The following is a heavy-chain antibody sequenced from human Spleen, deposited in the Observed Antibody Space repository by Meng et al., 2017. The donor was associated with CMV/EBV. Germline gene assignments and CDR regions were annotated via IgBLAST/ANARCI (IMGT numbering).Heavy chain of an antibody. J-gene: IGHJ6*02. CDR3: ARDGGLDV. V-gene: IGHV1-2*02. Sequence: SVKVSCKASGYTFIDYYLHWVRQAPGQGLEWMGWINPNSGVTNWAQRFQGRVTMTRDTSISTAYMEVSWLRSDDTAVYYCARDGGLDVWGQGTTVTVSS. CDR2: INPNSGVT. D-gene: IGHD6-25*01. CDR1: GYTFIDYY.